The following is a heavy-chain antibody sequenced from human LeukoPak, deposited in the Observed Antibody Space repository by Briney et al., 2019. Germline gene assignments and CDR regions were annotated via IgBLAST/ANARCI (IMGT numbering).Heavy chain of an antibody. CDR3: TRDQRGSYGIDY. CDR1: GYTFTSYA. CDR2: INAGNGDT. Sequence: ASVTVSCKASGYTFTSYAMHWVRQAPGQRLEWMGWINAGNGDTKYSQKFQGRVTITRDTSASTAYMELSSLRSEDTAIYYCTRDQRGSYGIDYWGQGTLVTVSS. D-gene: IGHD3-16*01. V-gene: IGHV1-3*01. J-gene: IGHJ4*02.